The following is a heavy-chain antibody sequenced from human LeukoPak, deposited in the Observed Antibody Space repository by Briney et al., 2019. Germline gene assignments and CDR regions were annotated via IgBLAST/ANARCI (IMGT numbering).Heavy chain of an antibody. CDR2: IYTSGST. CDR3: ARDRKQQLPPGDYYYYYYMDV. Sequence: QASETLSLTCTVSGGSISSYYWSWIRQPAGKGLEWIGRIYTSGSTNYNPSLKSRVTISVDTSKNQFSLKLSSVTAADTAVYYCARDRKQQLPPGDYYYYYYMDVWGKGTTVTVSS. D-gene: IGHD6-13*01. J-gene: IGHJ6*03. V-gene: IGHV4-4*07. CDR1: GGSISSYY.